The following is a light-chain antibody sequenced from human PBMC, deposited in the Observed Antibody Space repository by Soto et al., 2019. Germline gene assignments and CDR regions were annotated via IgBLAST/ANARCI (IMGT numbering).Light chain of an antibody. CDR1: QSISSE. V-gene: IGKV3-15*01. CDR3: QQGHNWPLT. J-gene: IGKJ2*01. CDR2: SAS. Sequence: EIVMTQSPATLSVSPGERATLSCRASQSISSELAWYQQKPGQPPRLLIYSASTRATGVPARFTGSGSGSEFTLTISELQSEDFAVYYCQQGHNWPLTFCQGTRLEI.